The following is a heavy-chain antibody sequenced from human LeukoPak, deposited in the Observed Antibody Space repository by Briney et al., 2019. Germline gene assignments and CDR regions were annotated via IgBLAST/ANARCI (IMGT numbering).Heavy chain of an antibody. CDR3: ARECSGSYHPPDYYYYYMDV. CDR1: GYSFTSYW. J-gene: IGHJ6*03. D-gene: IGHD1-26*01. CDR2: IKQDGSEK. V-gene: IGHV3-7*01. Sequence: GESLKISCKGSGYSFTSYWMSWVRQAPGKGLEWVANIKQDGSEKYYVDSVKGRFTISRDNAKNSLYLQMNSLRAEDTAVYYCARECSGSYHPPDYYYYYMDVWGKGTTVTVSS.